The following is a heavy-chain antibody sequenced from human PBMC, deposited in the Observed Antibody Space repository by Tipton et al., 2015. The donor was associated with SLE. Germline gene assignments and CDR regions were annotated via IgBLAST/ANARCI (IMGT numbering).Heavy chain of an antibody. CDR3: ATRRDGYNYGGFDI. V-gene: IGHV3-30*02. Sequence: GSLRLSCAASGFIFSLHGMHWVRPAPGKGLEWVAFIRYDGSNKNYADSVKGRFTISRDNSKNTLYLQMNSLRAEDTAVYYCATRRDGYNYGGFDIWGQGTMVTVSS. CDR2: IRYDGSNK. CDR1: GFIFSLHG. D-gene: IGHD5-24*01. J-gene: IGHJ3*02.